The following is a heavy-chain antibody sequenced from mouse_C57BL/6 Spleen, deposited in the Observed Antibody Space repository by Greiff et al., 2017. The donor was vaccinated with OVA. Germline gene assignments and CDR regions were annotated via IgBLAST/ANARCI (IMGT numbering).Heavy chain of an antibody. CDR3: ARGPTVVEGYWYFDV. CDR2: IDPSDSYT. J-gene: IGHJ1*03. CDR1: GYTFTSYW. D-gene: IGHD1-1*01. Sequence: QVQLKQPGAELVMPGASVKLSCKASGYTFTSYWMHWVKQRPGQGLEWIGEIDPSDSYTNYNQKFKGKSTLTVDKSSSTAYMQLSSLTSEDSAVYYCARGPTVVEGYWYFDVWGTGTTVTVSS. V-gene: IGHV1-69*01.